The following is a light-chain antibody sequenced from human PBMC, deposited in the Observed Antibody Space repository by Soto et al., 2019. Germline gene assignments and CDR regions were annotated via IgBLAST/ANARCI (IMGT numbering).Light chain of an antibody. V-gene: IGKV3-11*01. CDR3: QQRRNWPPRLT. Sequence: EIVLTQSPATLSLSPGERATLSCRASQSVSSYVAWYQQKPGQAPRLLIYDASNRATGIPARFSGSGSGTDFTLTISSLEPEDFAVYYCQQRRNWPPRLTFGGGTKVDIK. CDR1: QSVSSY. J-gene: IGKJ4*01. CDR2: DAS.